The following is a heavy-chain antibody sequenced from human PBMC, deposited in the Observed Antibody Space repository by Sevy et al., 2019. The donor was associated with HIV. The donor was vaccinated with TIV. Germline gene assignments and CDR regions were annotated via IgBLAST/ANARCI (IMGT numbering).Heavy chain of an antibody. CDR3: ARDGGLDIVVVTAYFDY. V-gene: IGHV3-21*01. CDR2: ISSSSSYI. Sequence: GGSLRLSCAASGFTFSSYSMNWVRQAPGKGLEWVSSISSSSSYIYYADSVKGRFTISRDNAKNSLYLQMNSLRAEDTAVYYCARDGGLDIVVVTAYFDYWGQRTLVTVSS. CDR1: GFTFSSYS. J-gene: IGHJ4*02. D-gene: IGHD2-21*02.